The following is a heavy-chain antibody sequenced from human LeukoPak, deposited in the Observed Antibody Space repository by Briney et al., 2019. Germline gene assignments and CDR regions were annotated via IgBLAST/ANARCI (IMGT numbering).Heavy chain of an antibody. CDR1: GYTFTGYY. CDR2: INPNSGGT. CDR3: ARDGGSYYGNWFDP. D-gene: IGHD1-26*01. Sequence: GASVKVSCKASGYTFTGYYMHWLRQAPGRGLEWMGWINPNSGGTNYAQKFQGRVTMTRDTSISTAYMERSRLRSDDTAVYYCARDGGSYYGNWFDPWGQGTLVTVSS. J-gene: IGHJ5*02. V-gene: IGHV1-2*02.